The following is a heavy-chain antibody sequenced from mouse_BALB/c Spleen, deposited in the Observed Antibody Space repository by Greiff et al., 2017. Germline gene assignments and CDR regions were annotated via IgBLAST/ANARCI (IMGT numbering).Heavy chain of an antibody. V-gene: IGHV5-6*01. D-gene: IGHD6-1*01. CDR1: GFTFSSYG. J-gene: IGHJ4*01. Sequence: EMKLVESGGDLVKPGGSLKLSCAASGFTFSSYGMSWVRQTPDKRLEWVATISSGGSYTYCPDSVKGRFTISRDNAKNTLYLQMSSLKSEDTAMYYCARHSALYAMDYWGQGTSVTVSS. CDR3: ARHSALYAMDY. CDR2: ISSGGSYT.